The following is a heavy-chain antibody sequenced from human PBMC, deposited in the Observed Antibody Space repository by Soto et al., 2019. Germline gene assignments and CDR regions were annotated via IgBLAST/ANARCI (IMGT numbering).Heavy chain of an antibody. CDR3: ASMITPDY. CDR2: ITSSDNSI. Sequence: SLRLSCAASGFTLSSYDMHWVRQAPGKGLEWLSSITSSDNSIYHADSVKGRFTTSRDNAKNSLYLQMNSLRAEDTAVYYCASMITPDYWGQGTLVTVSS. D-gene: IGHD3-16*01. CDR1: GFTLSSYD. V-gene: IGHV3-48*03. J-gene: IGHJ4*02.